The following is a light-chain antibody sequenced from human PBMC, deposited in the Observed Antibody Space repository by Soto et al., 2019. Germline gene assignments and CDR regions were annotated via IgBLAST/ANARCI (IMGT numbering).Light chain of an antibody. Sequence: DIQMTQSPSSLSASVGDRVTITCRASQSISSYLNWYQQKPGKAPKLLIYAASSLQRGVPSRFSGSGSGTDFTLTISSLQPEDFATYYCQQSYRTPTFGGGTKVDIK. CDR1: QSISSY. CDR2: AAS. CDR3: QQSYRTPT. J-gene: IGKJ4*01. V-gene: IGKV1-39*01.